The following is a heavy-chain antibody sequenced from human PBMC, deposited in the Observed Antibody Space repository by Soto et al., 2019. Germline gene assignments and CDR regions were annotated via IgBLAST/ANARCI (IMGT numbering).Heavy chain of an antibody. CDR1: GFTCYDYG. CDR3: AGDRIAYSFDP. Sequence: GGSLRLSCAASGFTCYDYGMSWVRQASGKGLEWVSGINRNGGSTGYADSVKGRFTISRDNAKSSLYLQMNSLRAEDTAIYYCAGDRIAYSFDPWCEGTLVTVSS. CDR2: INRNGGST. V-gene: IGHV3-20*04. D-gene: IGHD3-3*02. J-gene: IGHJ5*02.